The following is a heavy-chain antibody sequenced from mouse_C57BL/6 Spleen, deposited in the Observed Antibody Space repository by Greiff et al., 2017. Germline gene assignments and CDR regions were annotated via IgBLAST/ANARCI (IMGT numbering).Heavy chain of an antibody. D-gene: IGHD2-3*01. CDR1: GYTFTDYY. CDR3: AVYDGYYGYAMDY. V-gene: IGHV1-76*01. J-gene: IGHJ4*01. CDR2: IYPGSGNT. Sequence: VQLQESGAELVRPGASVKLSCKASGYTFTDYYINWVKRRPGQGLEWIARIYPGSGNTYYNEKFKGKATLTAEKSSSTAYMQLSSLTSEDSAVYFCAVYDGYYGYAMDYWGQGTSVTVSS.